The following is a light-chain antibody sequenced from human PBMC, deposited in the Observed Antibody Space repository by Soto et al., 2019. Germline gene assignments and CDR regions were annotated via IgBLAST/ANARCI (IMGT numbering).Light chain of an antibody. CDR1: QSVSSNY. CDR3: QQYGSSPWT. J-gene: IGKJ1*01. CDR2: AAS. V-gene: IGKV3-20*01. Sequence: EIVLTQSPGTVSLSPGERATLSCRASQSVSSNYLGWYQQKPGQAPRLLIYAASSRATGIPDRFSGSGSGTDFTLTISRLEPEDFAVYFCQQYGSSPWTFGQGTKVDIK.